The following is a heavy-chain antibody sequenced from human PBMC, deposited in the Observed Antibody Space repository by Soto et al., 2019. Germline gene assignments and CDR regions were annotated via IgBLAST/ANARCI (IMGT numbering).Heavy chain of an antibody. CDR1: GFTFSSYW. CDR3: ARVSPIAVAGTYYYYGIDV. D-gene: IGHD6-19*01. Sequence: EVQLVESGGGLVQPGGSLRLSCAASGFTFSSYWMHWVRQAPGKGLVWVSRINSDGSSTSYADSVKGRFTISRDNAKNTLYLEMNSLRAEDTAVYYCARVSPIAVAGTYYYYGIDVWGQGTTVTVSS. CDR2: INSDGSST. J-gene: IGHJ6*02. V-gene: IGHV3-74*01.